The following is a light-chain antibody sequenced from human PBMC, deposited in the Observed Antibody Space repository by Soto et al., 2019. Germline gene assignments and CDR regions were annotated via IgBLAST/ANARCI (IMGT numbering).Light chain of an antibody. Sequence: QSALTQPASVSGSPGQSITISCTGTSSDVGGYNYVSWYQQHPGKAPKLMIYEVSNRPSGVSYRFSGSKSGNTASLTISGLQAEDEADYYCSSYTGSTTSVFGGGTKLTVL. V-gene: IGLV2-14*01. J-gene: IGLJ3*02. CDR2: EVS. CDR1: SSDVGGYNY. CDR3: SSYTGSTTSV.